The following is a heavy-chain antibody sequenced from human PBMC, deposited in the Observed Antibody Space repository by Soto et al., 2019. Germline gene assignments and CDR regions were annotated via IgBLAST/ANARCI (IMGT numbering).Heavy chain of an antibody. CDR2: IWYDGSNK. CDR1: GFTFSSYG. D-gene: IGHD3-10*01. V-gene: IGHV3-33*01. CDR3: ARERRVRGDQTGVDY. Sequence: GGSLRLSCAASGFTFSSYGMHWVRQAPGKGLEWVAVIWYDGSNKYYADSVKGRFTISRDNSKNTLYLQMNSLRAEDTAVYYCARERRVRGDQTGVDYWGQGTLVTVSS. J-gene: IGHJ4*02.